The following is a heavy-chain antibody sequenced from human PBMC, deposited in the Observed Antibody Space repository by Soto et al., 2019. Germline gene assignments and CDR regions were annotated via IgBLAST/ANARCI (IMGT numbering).Heavy chain of an antibody. J-gene: IGHJ4*02. D-gene: IGHD2-15*01. CDR2: IDWDDSK. V-gene: IGHV2-70*11. CDR3: ARIPTGYCSAGSCDY. CDR1: GFSLSTSGVC. Sequence: SGPTLVNPTQTLTLTCTFSGFSLSTSGVCVSWIRQPPGKALEWLARIDWDDSKYYSTSLKTRLTISKDTSKNQVVLTMTNMDPVDTATYYCARIPTGYCSAGSCDYWGQGTLVTVSS.